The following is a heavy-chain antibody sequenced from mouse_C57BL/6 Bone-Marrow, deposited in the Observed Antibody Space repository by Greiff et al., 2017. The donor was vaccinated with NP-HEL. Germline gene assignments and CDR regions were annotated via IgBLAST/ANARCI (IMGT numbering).Heavy chain of an antibody. D-gene: IGHD1-1*01. CDR3: ARSNYGSSYRFAY. V-gene: IGHV1-69*01. CDR1: GYTFTSYW. J-gene: IGHJ3*01. CDR2: IDPSDSYT. Sequence: VKLQQPGAELVMPGASVKLSCKASGYTFTSYWMHWVKQRPGQGLEWIGEIDPSDSYTNYNQKFKGKSTLTVDKSSSTAYMQLSSLTSEDSAVYYCARSNYGSSYRFAYWGQGTLVTVSA.